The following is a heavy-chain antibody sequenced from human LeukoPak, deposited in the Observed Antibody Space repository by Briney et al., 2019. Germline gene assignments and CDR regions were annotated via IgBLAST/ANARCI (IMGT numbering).Heavy chain of an antibody. J-gene: IGHJ3*02. CDR2: IYYSGST. CDR1: GGSISSYY. CDR3: ARVEAAFDI. Sequence: PSETLSLTCTVSGGSISSYYWSWIRQPPGKGLEWIGYIYYSGSTNYNPSLKSRVTISVDTSKNQFPLKLSSVTAADTAVYYCARVEAAFDIWGQGTMVTVSS. V-gene: IGHV4-59*01.